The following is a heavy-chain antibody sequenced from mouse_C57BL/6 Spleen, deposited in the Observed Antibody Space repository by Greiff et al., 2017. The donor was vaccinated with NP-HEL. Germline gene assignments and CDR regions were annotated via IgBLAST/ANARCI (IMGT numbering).Heavy chain of an antibody. CDR2: ILPGSGST. Sequence: QVQLQQSGAELMKPGASEKLSCKATGYTFTGYWIEWVKQRPGHGLEWIGEILPGSGSTNYNEKFKDKATFTADTSSNTAYMQLSSLTTEDSAIYYCARIPIITTVVEDAMDYWGQGTSVTVSS. J-gene: IGHJ4*01. D-gene: IGHD1-1*01. CDR1: GYTFTGYW. V-gene: IGHV1-9*01. CDR3: ARIPIITTVVEDAMDY.